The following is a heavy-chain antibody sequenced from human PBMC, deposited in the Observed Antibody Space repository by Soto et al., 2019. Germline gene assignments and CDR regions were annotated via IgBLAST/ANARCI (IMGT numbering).Heavy chain of an antibody. CDR1: GFTFSTDA. J-gene: IGHJ4*02. CDR2: ISGSGGST. Sequence: EVQLLESGGGLVQPGGSLRLSCAASGFTFSTDAMSWVRQAPGKGLEWVSGISGSGGSTHYAGSVKGRFTISRDNSKNTLYLQMNSLRAEDTAVYYCAKTRWFGELLDFVDYWGQGTLVTVSS. V-gene: IGHV3-23*01. CDR3: AKTRWFGELLDFVDY. D-gene: IGHD3-10*01.